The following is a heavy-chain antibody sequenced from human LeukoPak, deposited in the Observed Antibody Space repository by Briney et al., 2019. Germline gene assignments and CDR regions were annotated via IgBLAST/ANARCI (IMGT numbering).Heavy chain of an antibody. CDR1: GFTFSNFA. Sequence: GGCLRLSCAASGFTFSNFAMSWVRQAPGKGLEWVSAISGSGGSTYYADSVKGRFTISRDNSKNTLYLQMNSLRADDTAVYYCTKMGYYYDSSTYLDYWGQGTLVTVSS. CDR2: ISGSGGST. D-gene: IGHD3-22*01. V-gene: IGHV3-23*01. CDR3: TKMGYYYDSSTYLDY. J-gene: IGHJ4*02.